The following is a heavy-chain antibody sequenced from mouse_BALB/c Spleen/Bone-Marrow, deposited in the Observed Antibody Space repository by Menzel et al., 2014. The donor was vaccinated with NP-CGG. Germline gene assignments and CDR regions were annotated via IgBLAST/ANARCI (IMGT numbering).Heavy chain of an antibody. Sequence: EVKVVESGGGLVKLGGSLKLSCAASGFTFSSYYMSWVRQTPEKRLELAAAINSYGGSTYYPDTVKGRFTISRDNAKNTLYLQMSSLKSEDTALYYCAGSYYGSTFDYWGQGTTLTVSS. CDR2: INSYGGST. CDR1: GFTFSSYY. V-gene: IGHV5-6-2*01. CDR3: AGSYYGSTFDY. J-gene: IGHJ2*01. D-gene: IGHD1-1*01.